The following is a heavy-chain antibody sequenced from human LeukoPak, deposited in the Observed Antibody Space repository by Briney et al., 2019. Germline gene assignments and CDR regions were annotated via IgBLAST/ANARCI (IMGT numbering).Heavy chain of an antibody. D-gene: IGHD2-15*01. CDR2: INSDGSST. CDR3: ARSPGYCSGGSCIYFDY. J-gene: IGHJ4*02. V-gene: IGHV3-74*01. Sequence: GGSLRLSCAASGFTFSSYWMHWVRQAPGKGLVWVSRINSDGSSTSYADSVKGRFTISRDNAKNTLSLQMNSLRAEDTAVDYCARSPGYCSGGSCIYFDYWGQGTLVTVSS. CDR1: GFTFSSYW.